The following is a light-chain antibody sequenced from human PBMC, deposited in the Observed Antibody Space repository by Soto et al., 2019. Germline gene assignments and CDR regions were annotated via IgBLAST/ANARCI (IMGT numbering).Light chain of an antibody. CDR3: QQYDNWPPYT. V-gene: IGKV3-15*01. CDR1: LSVSTN. CDR2: AAS. J-gene: IGKJ2*01. Sequence: IVMTQSPATLSVSPGERATLACRASLSVSTNLAWYQQKPGQPPRLLMYAASTRATGIPARFSGSGSGTEFTLTISSLQSEDFAVYYCQQYDNWPPYTFGQGTKLEIK.